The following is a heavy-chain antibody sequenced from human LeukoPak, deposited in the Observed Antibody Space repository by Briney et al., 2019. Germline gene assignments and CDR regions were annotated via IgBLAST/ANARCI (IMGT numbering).Heavy chain of an antibody. Sequence: GGSLRLSCAASGFTFSSYAMNWVRQAPGKGLQWVSAISGSGGNTYYADSVKGRFTISRDNSKNTLYLQMNSLRAEDTAVYYCAKDRGGATAFDYWGQGTLVTVSS. CDR2: ISGSGGNT. V-gene: IGHV3-23*01. CDR1: GFTFSSYA. J-gene: IGHJ4*02. CDR3: AKDRGGATAFDY. D-gene: IGHD1-26*01.